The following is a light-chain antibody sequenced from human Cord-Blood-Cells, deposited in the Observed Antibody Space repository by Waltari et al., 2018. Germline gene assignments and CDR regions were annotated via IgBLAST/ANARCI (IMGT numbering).Light chain of an antibody. V-gene: IGKV3D-20*01. CDR2: DAS. J-gene: IGKJ1*01. CDR1: QSVSSSY. Sequence: DIVLTQSPATLSLSPGDRATLSCGASQSVSSSYLAWYQQKPGLAPMLLIYDASSRATGIPDRFSGSGSGTDFTLTISRLEPEDFAVYYCQQYGSSPTFGQGTKVEIK. CDR3: QQYGSSPT.